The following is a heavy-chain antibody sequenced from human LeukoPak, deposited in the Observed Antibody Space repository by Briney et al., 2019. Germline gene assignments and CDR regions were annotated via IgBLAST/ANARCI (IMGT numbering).Heavy chain of an antibody. J-gene: IGHJ5*02. CDR3: ARDSELLEWLPDSDL. D-gene: IGHD3-3*01. Sequence: GGSLRLSCAASGFTFSSYSMTWVRQAPGKGLEWVSYISSSNSYIYYADSVKGRFTFSRDNAKNSVYLQMNSLRAEDTAVYYCARDSELLEWLPDSDLWGQGTLVTVSS. CDR2: ISSSNSYI. V-gene: IGHV3-21*05. CDR1: GFTFSSYS.